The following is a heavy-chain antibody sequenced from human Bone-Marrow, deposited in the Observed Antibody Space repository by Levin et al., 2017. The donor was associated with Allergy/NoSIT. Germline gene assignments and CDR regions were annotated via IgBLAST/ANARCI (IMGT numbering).Heavy chain of an antibody. Sequence: ASVKVSCKASGYTFTSYYMHWVRQAPGQGLEWMGIINPSGGSTSYAQKFQGRVTMTRDTSTSTVYMELSSLRSEDTAVYYCARDPYPSSSGWYGLGEIVDYWGQGTLVTVSS. CDR3: ARDPYPSSSGWYGLGEIVDY. J-gene: IGHJ4*02. V-gene: IGHV1-46*01. CDR2: INPSGGST. D-gene: IGHD6-19*01. CDR1: GYTFTSYY.